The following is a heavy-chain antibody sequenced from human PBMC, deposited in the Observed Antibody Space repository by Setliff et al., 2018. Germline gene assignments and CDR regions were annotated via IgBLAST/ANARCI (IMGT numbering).Heavy chain of an antibody. CDR1: GDSIRSSEYY. CDR2: VYHSGTT. D-gene: IGHD3-3*01. CDR3: ARQFWIAITAPSWIDP. V-gene: IGHV4-39*01. Sequence: PSETLSLTCTVSGDSIRSSEYYWVWIRQPPGKGLEWLGSVYHSGTTYYNSSLKSRLIISADTSKNQFSLRLTSVTAADTAVYYCARQFWIAITAPSWIDPWGQGTLVTVSS. J-gene: IGHJ5*02.